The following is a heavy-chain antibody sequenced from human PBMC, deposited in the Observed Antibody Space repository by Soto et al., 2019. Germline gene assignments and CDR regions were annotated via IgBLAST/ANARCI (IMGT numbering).Heavy chain of an antibody. CDR3: AREPIVRGVALYGMDV. V-gene: IGHV1-69*13. CDR1: GGTLSSYA. CDR2: IIPVIGTP. D-gene: IGHD3-10*01. Sequence: GASVKVSCKASGGTLSSYAISWVRQAPGQGLQWMGGIIPVIGTPNYAQRFQGRVTITADESTSTAYMELSSLRSEDTAVYYCAREPIVRGVALYGMDVWGQGTTVTVSS. J-gene: IGHJ6*02.